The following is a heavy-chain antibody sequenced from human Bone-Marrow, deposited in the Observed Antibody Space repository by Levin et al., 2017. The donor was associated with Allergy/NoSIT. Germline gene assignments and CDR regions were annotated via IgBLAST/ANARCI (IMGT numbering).Heavy chain of an antibody. J-gene: IGHJ3*02. CDR1: GGSISSYY. V-gene: IGHV4-59*01. CDR3: ARLVGSSSWYDAFDI. Sequence: PSETLSLTCTVSGGSISSYYWSWIRQPPGKGLEWIGYIYYSGSTNYNPSLKSRVTISVDTSKNQFSLKLSSVTAADTAVYYCARLVGSSSWYDAFDIWGQGTMVTVSS. D-gene: IGHD6-13*01. CDR2: IYYSGST.